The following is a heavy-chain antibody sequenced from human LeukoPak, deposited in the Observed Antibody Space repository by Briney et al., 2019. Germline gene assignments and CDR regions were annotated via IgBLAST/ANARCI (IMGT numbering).Heavy chain of an antibody. J-gene: IGHJ6*02. CDR2: ISSSGSTI. CDR1: GFTFSDYY. D-gene: IGHD5-18*01. Sequence: GGSLRLSCAASGFTFSDYYMSWIRQAPGKGLEWVSYISSSGSTIYYADSAKGRFTISRDNAKNSLYLQMNSLRAEDTAVYYCARQNGGYSYGSYYYYYGMDVWGQGTTVTVSS. V-gene: IGHV3-11*01. CDR3: ARQNGGYSYGSYYYYYGMDV.